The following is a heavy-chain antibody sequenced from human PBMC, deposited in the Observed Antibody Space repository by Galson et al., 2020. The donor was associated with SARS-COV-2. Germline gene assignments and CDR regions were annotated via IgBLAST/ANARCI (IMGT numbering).Heavy chain of an antibody. D-gene: IGHD4-17*01. J-gene: IGHJ6*02. CDR1: AAPMSSYY. V-gene: IGHV4-59*01. CDR2: ISYSGST. CDR3: ARDPAPLYGDNYYYGMDV. Sequence: ETSATLSLTCSVSAAPMSSYYRRWIRHPPGKALEWIGYISYSGSTSHNPPLRTRPTISVDLSRNQLSLKVTSVTAADTAVYYCARDPAPLYGDNYYYGMDVWGRGTTVTVSS.